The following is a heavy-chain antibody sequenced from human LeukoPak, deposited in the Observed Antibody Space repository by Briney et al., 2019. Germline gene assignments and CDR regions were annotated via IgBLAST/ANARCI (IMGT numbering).Heavy chain of an antibody. CDR3: ARDTTGLFDY. D-gene: IGHD1-1*01. J-gene: IGHJ4*02. CDR1: GFTFSSYS. Sequence: QSGGSLRLSCAASGFTFSSYSMNWVRQAPGKGLEWVSYISSSSSTIYYADSVKGRFTISRDNAKNSLYLQMNSLRAEDTAVYYCARDTTGLFDYWGQGTLVTVSS. CDR2: ISSSSSTI. V-gene: IGHV3-48*04.